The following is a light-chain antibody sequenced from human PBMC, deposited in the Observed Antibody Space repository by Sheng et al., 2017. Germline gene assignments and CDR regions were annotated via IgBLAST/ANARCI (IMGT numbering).Light chain of an antibody. J-gene: IGKJ4*01. Sequence: EIVLTQSPATLSLSPGERATLSCRASESVNTDYLAWYQQKPGQGPRLLIYRTSRRATGIPARISGSGSGTNYTLTINSLEPEDFAVYFCQQRSSWPFTFGGGPRLKSN. CDR1: ESVNTDY. CDR3: QQRSSWPFT. V-gene: IGKV3-11*01. CDR2: RTS.